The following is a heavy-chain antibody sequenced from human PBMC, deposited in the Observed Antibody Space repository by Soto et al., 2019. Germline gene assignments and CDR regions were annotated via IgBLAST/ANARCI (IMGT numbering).Heavy chain of an antibody. J-gene: IGHJ5*01. CDR1: GFTFSRHA. CDR2: ISRDGSYI. V-gene: IGHV3-30*04. CDR3: ARTRNAGVAYSFDS. D-gene: IGHD2-21*01. Sequence: QVQLVESGGGEVQPGGSLRLSCAASGFTFSRHAIHWVRLTPGRGLEWVLAISRDGSYIYYTDSVKGRFTVSRDNSKNTVFVQMNRLIPDDTALYFCARTRNAGVAYSFDSWGQGTRVTVSS.